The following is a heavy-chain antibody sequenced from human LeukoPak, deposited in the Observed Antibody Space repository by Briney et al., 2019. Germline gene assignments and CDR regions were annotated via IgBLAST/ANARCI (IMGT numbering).Heavy chain of an antibody. CDR1: GGSFSGYY. J-gene: IGHJ4*02. CDR3: ARNGYYDSSGYYDFDY. D-gene: IGHD3-22*01. Sequence: SETLSLTCAVYGGSFSGYYWSWIRQPPGKGLEWIGEINHSGSTNYNPSLKSRVTISVDTSKNQFSLKLSSVTAADTAVYYCARNGYYDSSGYYDFDYWGQGTLVTVSS. V-gene: IGHV4-34*01. CDR2: INHSGST.